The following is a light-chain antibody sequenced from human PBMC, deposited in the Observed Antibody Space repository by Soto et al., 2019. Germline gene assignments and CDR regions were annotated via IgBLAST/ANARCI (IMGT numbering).Light chain of an antibody. J-gene: IGKJ1*01. CDR2: GAS. CDR3: QQYGSSPWT. CDR1: QSVSSSY. V-gene: IGKV3-20*01. Sequence: EIVLTQSPAPLSLSLGERATLSCRASQSVSSSYLAWYQQKPGQAPRLLIYGASSRATGIPDRFSGSGSGTDFTLTISRLEPEDFAVYYCQQYGSSPWTFGQGTKVDIK.